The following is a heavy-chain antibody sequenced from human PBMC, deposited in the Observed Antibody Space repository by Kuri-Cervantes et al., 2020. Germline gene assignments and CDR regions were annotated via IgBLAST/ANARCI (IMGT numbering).Heavy chain of an antibody. D-gene: IGHD3-22*01. Sequence: ASVKVSCKASGYTFTSYYMHWVRQAPGQGLEWMGIINPSGGSTSYAQKFQGRVTMTRDTSISTAYMELSRLRSDDTAVYYCARDRPQYYYDSSGYYGSSNWYFDLWGRGTLVTVSS. CDR1: GYTFTSYY. J-gene: IGHJ2*01. V-gene: IGHV1-46*01. CDR2: INPSGGST. CDR3: ARDRPQYYYDSSGYYGSSNWYFDL.